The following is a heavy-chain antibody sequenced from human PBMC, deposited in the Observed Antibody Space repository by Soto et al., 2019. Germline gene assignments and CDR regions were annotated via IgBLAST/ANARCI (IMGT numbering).Heavy chain of an antibody. CDR3: AKCKMHSGYDWGYFDD. CDR2: IRWNSGSI. D-gene: IGHD5-12*01. J-gene: IGHJ4*03. V-gene: IGHV3-9*01. Sequence: EVQLVESGGGLVQPGGSLRLSCAASGFTFDDYDMHWVRQAPGKGLEWVSGIRWNSGSIGYEDSVKGRFTISRDNAKNSLYLQMNSLRAEVTAFYYCAKCKMHSGYDWGYFDDWGQGTLVTVSS. CDR1: GFTFDDYD.